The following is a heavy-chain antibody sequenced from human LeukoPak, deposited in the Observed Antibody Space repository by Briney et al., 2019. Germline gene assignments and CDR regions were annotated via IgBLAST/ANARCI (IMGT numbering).Heavy chain of an antibody. V-gene: IGHV3-11*06. J-gene: IGHJ4*02. CDR2: INGRGTYI. CDR3: ARSGREATEIDY. Sequence: GGSLRLSCAASGFTFSDYFMSWVRQAPGRGLEWLSYINGRGTYIDYAESLKGRITISRDNAQNSLYLQMNSLRVEDTAVYYCARSGREATEIDYWGQGTLVTVSS. D-gene: IGHD1-1*01. CDR1: GFTFSDYF.